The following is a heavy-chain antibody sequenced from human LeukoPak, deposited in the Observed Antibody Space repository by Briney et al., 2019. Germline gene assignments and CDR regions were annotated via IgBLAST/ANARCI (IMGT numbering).Heavy chain of an antibody. CDR3: AKDMGPLGGYCSSTSCSHFDY. CDR2: ISWNSGSI. Sequence: SGGSLRLSCAASGFTFDDYAMHWVRQAPGKGLEWVSGISWNSGSIGYADSVKGRFTISRDNAKNSLYLQMNSLRAEDTALYYCAKDMGPLGGYCSSTSCSHFDYWGQGTLVTVSS. J-gene: IGHJ4*02. V-gene: IGHV3-9*01. D-gene: IGHD2-2*01. CDR1: GFTFDDYA.